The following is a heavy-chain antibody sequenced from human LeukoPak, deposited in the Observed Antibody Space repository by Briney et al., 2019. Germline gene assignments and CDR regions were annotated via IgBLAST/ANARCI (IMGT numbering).Heavy chain of an antibody. CDR2: IYYSGST. V-gene: IGHV4-59*08. CDR1: GGSISSYY. J-gene: IGHJ5*02. CDR3: ARALQGIAVATNRSDP. D-gene: IGHD6-19*01. Sequence: SETLSLTCTVSGGSISSYYWSWIRQPPGEGLEWIGYIYYSGSTNYNPSLKSRVTISVDTSKNQFSLKLSSVTAADTAVYYCARALQGIAVATNRSDPWGQGTLVTVSS.